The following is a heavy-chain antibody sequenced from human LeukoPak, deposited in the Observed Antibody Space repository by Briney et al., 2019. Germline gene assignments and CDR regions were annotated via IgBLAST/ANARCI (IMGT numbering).Heavy chain of an antibody. CDR3: ARDPDVYLDY. Sequence: PSQTLSLTCTVSGGSISSGSYYWSWIRQPAGTGLEWIGRIYTSGSTNYNPSLKSRVTISVDTSKNQFSLKLSSVTAADTAVYYCARDPDVYLDYWGQGTLVTVSS. CDR1: GGSISSGSYY. J-gene: IGHJ4*02. V-gene: IGHV4-61*02. CDR2: IYTSGST.